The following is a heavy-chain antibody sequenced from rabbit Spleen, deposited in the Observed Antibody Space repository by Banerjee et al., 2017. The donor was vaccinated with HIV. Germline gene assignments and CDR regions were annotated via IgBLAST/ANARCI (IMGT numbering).Heavy chain of an antibody. CDR2: IYAGSSGDT. CDR1: GFSFSSSYW. Sequence: EESGGGLVQPEGSLTLTCTASGFSFSSSYWICWVRQAPGKGLEWIACIYAGSSGDTYYARWAKGRFTISTTSSTTVTLQMPSLTAADTATYFCARDAGTSFSTYGMDLWGPGTLVTVS. CDR3: ARDAGTSFSTYGMDL. J-gene: IGHJ6*01. D-gene: IGHD8-1*01. V-gene: IGHV1S45*01.